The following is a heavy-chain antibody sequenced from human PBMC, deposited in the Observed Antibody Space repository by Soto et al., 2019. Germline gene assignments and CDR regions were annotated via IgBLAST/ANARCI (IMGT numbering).Heavy chain of an antibody. J-gene: IGHJ4*02. Sequence: EVQLVESGGGLVQPGGSLRLSCAASGFTFSSYSMNWVRQAPGKGLEWVSYISSSSSTIYYADSVKGRFTISRDNAKNSLYLQMNSRRAEDTAVYYCARSFTYSSYDYWGQGTLVTVSS. CDR1: GFTFSSYS. V-gene: IGHV3-48*01. CDR2: ISSSSSTI. D-gene: IGHD6-6*01. CDR3: ARSFTYSSYDY.